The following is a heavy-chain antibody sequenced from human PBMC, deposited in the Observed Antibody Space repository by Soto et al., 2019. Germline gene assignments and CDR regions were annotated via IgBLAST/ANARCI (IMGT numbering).Heavy chain of an antibody. CDR1: GFTFSSYA. J-gene: IGHJ4*02. D-gene: IGHD3-22*01. Sequence: GGSLRLSCAASGFTFSSYAMHWVRQAPGKGLEWVAVISYDGSNKYYADSVKGRFTISRDNSKNTLYLQMNSLRAEDTAVYYCARGRLVVVITSFDYRGQGTLVTVSS. CDR3: ARGRLVVVITSFDY. CDR2: ISYDGSNK. V-gene: IGHV3-30-3*01.